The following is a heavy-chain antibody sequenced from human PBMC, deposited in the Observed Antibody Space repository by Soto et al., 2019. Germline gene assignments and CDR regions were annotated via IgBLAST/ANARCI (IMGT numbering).Heavy chain of an antibody. V-gene: IGHV3-7*01. CDR2: IKQDGSDK. D-gene: IGHD6-19*01. Sequence: EVQLVESGGGLVQPGGSLRLSCTVSGFTFNHYWTNWVRQAPGKGLEWLANIKQDGSDKYYVDSVKGRFTISRDNAKNSLDLQMNSLRAEDTAVYCVSGRAFGDWGQGTLVTVSS. J-gene: IGHJ4*02. CDR3: SGRAFGD. CDR1: GFTFNHYW.